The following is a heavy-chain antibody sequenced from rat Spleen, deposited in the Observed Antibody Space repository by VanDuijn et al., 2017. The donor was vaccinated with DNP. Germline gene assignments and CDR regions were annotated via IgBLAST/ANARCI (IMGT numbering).Heavy chain of an antibody. Sequence: EVQLVESGGGLEQPGRSLKLSCAASGFTFSDNNMAWVRQAPTKGLEWVAYIRYDGGRTNYRDSVKGRFTISRDNAKRTLYLEMNSLRSEDMATYYWSRQETTLCFDDWGQGVMVTVSS. CDR2: IRYDGGRT. J-gene: IGHJ2*01. D-gene: IGHD1-10*01. CDR3: SRQETTLCFDD. CDR1: GFTFSDNN. V-gene: IGHV5S10*01.